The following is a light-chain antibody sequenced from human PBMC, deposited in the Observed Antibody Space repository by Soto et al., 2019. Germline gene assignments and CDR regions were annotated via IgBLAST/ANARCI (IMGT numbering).Light chain of an antibody. CDR3: CSYAGSYTWV. V-gene: IGLV2-23*01. CDR2: EDN. Sequence: QSALTQPASVSGSPGQSITISCTGSSSDVGTYNLVSWYQQHPGKAPKLIIYEDNKRPSGLSNRFSGSKSGNTASLTIAGLQAGDEADYYCCSYAGSYTWVFGGGTKLTVL. J-gene: IGLJ3*02. CDR1: SSDVGTYNL.